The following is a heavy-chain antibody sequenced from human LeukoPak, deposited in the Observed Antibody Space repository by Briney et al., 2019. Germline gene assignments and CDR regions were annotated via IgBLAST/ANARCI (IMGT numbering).Heavy chain of an antibody. D-gene: IGHD3-22*01. CDR2: ISGSGGST. CDR3: ARFRFGYYDNSAPH. Sequence: GGTLRLSCAASGFTFSSYGMSWVRQAPGKGLEWVSAISGSGGSTYYADSVKGRFTISRDNSKNTLYLQMNSLRAEDTAVYYCARFRFGYYDNSAPHWGQGTLVTVSS. CDR1: GFTFSSYG. V-gene: IGHV3-23*01. J-gene: IGHJ4*02.